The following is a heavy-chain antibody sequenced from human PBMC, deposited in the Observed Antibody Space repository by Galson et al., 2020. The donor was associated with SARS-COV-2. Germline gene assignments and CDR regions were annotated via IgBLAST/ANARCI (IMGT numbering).Heavy chain of an antibody. D-gene: IGHD1-26*01. J-gene: IGHJ3*01. CDR1: GGTFSSYA. Sequence: SVKVSCKASGGTFSSYAISWVRQAPGQGLEWMGGIIPIFGTANYAQKFQGRVTITADESTSTAYMELSSLRSEDTAVYYCARWEDGDGYXXALXXXXXXXWGQGTMX. CDR3: ARWEDGDGYXXALXXXXXXX. CDR2: IIPIFGTA. V-gene: IGHV1-69*13.